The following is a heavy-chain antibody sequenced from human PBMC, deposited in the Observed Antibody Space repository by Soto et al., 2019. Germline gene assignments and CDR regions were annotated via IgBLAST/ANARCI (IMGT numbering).Heavy chain of an antibody. Sequence: QVQLVQSGAEVKKPGSSVKVSCKASGGTFSSYAISWVRQAPGQGLEWMGGIIPIFGTANYAQKFQGRVTITADESTNTAYMELSSLRSEDTAVYYCATGHLNYYDSSGYYHYWGQGTLVTVSS. CDR3: ATGHLNYYDSSGYYHY. D-gene: IGHD3-22*01. J-gene: IGHJ4*02. CDR2: IIPIFGTA. CDR1: GGTFSSYA. V-gene: IGHV1-69*12.